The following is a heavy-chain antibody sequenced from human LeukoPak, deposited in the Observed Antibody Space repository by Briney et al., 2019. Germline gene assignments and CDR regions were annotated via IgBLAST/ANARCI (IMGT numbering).Heavy chain of an antibody. Sequence: ASVKVSCKASGYTFTSYYMHWVRQAPGQGLEWMGLINPTGGSTSYAQQFQGRISMSRDTSTSTVYMEMSSLTSEDTALYYCARESTAFDYWGQGTPVTVSS. J-gene: IGHJ4*02. CDR1: GYTFTSYY. V-gene: IGHV1-46*01. CDR2: INPTGGST. CDR3: ARESTAFDY.